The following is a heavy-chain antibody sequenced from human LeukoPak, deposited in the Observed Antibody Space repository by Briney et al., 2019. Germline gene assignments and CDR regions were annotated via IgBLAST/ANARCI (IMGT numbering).Heavy chain of an antibody. Sequence: HPGRSLRLSCAASGFTFSSYAMHWVRQAPGKGLEWVAVISYDGSNKYYADSVKGRFTISRDNSKNTLYLQMNSLRAEDTAVYYCAKDRYYDILTGYFHFDYWGQGTLVTVSS. D-gene: IGHD3-9*01. J-gene: IGHJ4*02. CDR3: AKDRYYDILTGYFHFDY. CDR2: ISYDGSNK. V-gene: IGHV3-30-3*01. CDR1: GFTFSSYA.